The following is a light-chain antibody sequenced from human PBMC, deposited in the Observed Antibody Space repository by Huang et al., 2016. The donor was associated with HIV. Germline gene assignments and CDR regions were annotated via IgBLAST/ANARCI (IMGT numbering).Light chain of an antibody. V-gene: IGKV1-8*01. Sequence: AIRITQSPSSLSASTGDKVSITCRASQDINTYLAWYQQKPGKPPSLLIYATSTLQSGVPSRFRCSGSGTDFTLTITHLQSEDFATYYCQQYYSFPLTFGQGSQVEV. CDR3: QQYYSFPLT. CDR1: QDINTY. J-gene: IGKJ1*01. CDR2: ATS.